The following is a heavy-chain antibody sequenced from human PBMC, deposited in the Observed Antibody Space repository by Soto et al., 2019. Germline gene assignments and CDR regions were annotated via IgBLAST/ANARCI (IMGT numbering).Heavy chain of an antibody. CDR2: MNPNSGNT. V-gene: IGHV1-8*01. CDR1: GYTFTSYD. J-gene: IGHJ6*02. D-gene: IGHD3-3*01. CDR3: ARDRGYDFWSGYFAAYYYYYGMDV. Sequence: QVQLVQSGAEVKKPGASVKVSCKASGYTFTSYDINWVRQATGQGLEWMGWMNPNSGNTGYAQKFQGRVTMTRNTSISTAYMEPSSLRSEDTAVYYCARDRGYDFWSGYFAAYYYYYGMDVWGQGTTVTVSS.